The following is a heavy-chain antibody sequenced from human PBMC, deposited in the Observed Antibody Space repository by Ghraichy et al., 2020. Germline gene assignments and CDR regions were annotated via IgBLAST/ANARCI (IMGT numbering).Heavy chain of an antibody. CDR1: GFTFSSYA. J-gene: IGHJ3*02. CDR3: AKGSSGWRIDAFDI. D-gene: IGHD6-19*01. V-gene: IGHV3-23*01. CDR2: ISGSGGST. Sequence: GESLNISCAASGFTFSSYAMSWVRQAPGKGLEWVSAISGSGGSTYYADSVKGRFTISRDNSKNTLYLQMNSLRAEDTAVYYCAKGSSGWRIDAFDIWGQGTMVTVSS.